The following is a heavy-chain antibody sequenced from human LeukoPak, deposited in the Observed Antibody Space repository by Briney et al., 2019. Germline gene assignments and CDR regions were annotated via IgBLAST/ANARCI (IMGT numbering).Heavy chain of an antibody. CDR1: SGSISSGGYY. CDR3: AGAYSGSYDYFNY. CDR2: IYYSGST. D-gene: IGHD1-26*01. J-gene: IGHJ4*02. V-gene: IGHV4-61*08. Sequence: SETLSLTCTVSSGSISSGGYYWSWIRQHPGKGLEWIGYIYYSGSTNYNPSLKSRVTISVDTSKNQFSLKLSSVSAADTAVYYCAGAYSGSYDYFNYWGQGTLVTVSS.